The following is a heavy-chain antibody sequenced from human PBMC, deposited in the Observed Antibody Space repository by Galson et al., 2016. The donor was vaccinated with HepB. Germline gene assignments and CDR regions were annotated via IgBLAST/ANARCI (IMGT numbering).Heavy chain of an antibody. V-gene: IGHV3-9*01. CDR3: AKDAASGDILTPYSQGFDP. Sequence: SLRLSCAAPGFNFDAYAMHWVRQAPGKGLEWVSGISWNSGIIDYADSVKGRFTISRDNAKNSLFLQVNSLRAEDTAFYYCAKDAASGDILTPYSQGFDPWGQGTLVTVSS. CDR2: ISWNSGII. J-gene: IGHJ5*02. D-gene: IGHD3-9*01. CDR1: GFNFDAYA.